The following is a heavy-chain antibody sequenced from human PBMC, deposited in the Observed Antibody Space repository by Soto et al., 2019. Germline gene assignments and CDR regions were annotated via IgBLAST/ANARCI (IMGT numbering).Heavy chain of an antibody. CDR2: IYTSGST. CDR1: GRSISSHY. Sequence: TLSLTCTVSGRSISSHYWSWIRQPAGKGLEWIGRIYTSGSTNYNPSLKSRVTMSVDTSKNQFSLKLSSVTAADTVAYYCAREIYFWSGYYYGMDVWGQGTTVTVSS. CDR3: AREIYFWSGYYYGMDV. J-gene: IGHJ6*02. D-gene: IGHD3-3*01. V-gene: IGHV4-4*07.